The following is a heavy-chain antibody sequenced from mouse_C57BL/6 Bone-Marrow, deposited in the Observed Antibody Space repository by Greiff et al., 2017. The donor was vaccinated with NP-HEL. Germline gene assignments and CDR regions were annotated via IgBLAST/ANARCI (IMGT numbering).Heavy chain of an antibody. CDR3: ARLDYGSSYYAMDY. J-gene: IGHJ4*01. D-gene: IGHD1-1*01. CDR1: GFTFSDYG. V-gene: IGHV5-15*01. Sequence: EVQGVESGGGLVQPGGSLKLSCAASGFTFSDYGMAWVRQAPRKGPAWVAFISNLAYSIYYADTVTGRFTISRENAKNTLYLEMSSLRSEDTAMYYCARLDYGSSYYAMDYWGQGTSVTVSS. CDR2: ISNLAYSI.